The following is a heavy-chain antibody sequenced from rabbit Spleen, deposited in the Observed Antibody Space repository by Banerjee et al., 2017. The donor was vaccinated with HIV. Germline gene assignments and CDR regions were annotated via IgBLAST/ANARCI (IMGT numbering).Heavy chain of an antibody. J-gene: IGHJ4*01. CDR1: GVSFSSSSY. CDR3: ARDLDGVIGWNFGW. CDR2: IDAGSGGFT. D-gene: IGHD1-1*01. V-gene: IGHV1S40*01. Sequence: QSLEESGGDLVKPGASLTLTCTASGVSFSSSSYICWVRQAPGKGLEWIVCIDAGSGGFTYYVSWAKGRFTISKTSSTTVTLQMTSLTAADTATYFCARDLDGVIGWNFGWWGPGTLVTVS.